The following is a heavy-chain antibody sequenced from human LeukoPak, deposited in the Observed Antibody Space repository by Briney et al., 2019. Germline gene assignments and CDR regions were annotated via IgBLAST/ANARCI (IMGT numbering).Heavy chain of an antibody. Sequence: ASVKVSCKVSGYTLTELSMHWVRQAPGKGLEWMGGFDPEDGETIYAQKFQGRVTMTEDTSTDTAYMELSSLRSEDTAVYYCARSPTKRVPEDYWGQGTLVTVSS. CDR2: FDPEDGET. J-gene: IGHJ4*02. V-gene: IGHV1-24*01. CDR3: ARSPTKRVPEDY. D-gene: IGHD2-2*01. CDR1: GYTLTELS.